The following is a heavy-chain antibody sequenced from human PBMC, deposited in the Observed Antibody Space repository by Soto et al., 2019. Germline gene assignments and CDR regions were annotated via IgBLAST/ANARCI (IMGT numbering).Heavy chain of an antibody. V-gene: IGHV1-18*01. J-gene: IGHJ6*02. CDR2: ISGYDGRT. Sequence: QVHLVQSGAEVTKPGASVKVSCKTSGYTFTRYGSSWVRQAQGQGLEWMGWISGYDGRTNFAQKVRDRGTMTTDTPTRKVYRERRSPSSDDTAVYYCAGAGDVPYYYYGMDVWGQGTTVTVSS. CDR1: GYTFTRYG. CDR3: AGAGDVPYYYYGMDV. D-gene: IGHD2-21*02.